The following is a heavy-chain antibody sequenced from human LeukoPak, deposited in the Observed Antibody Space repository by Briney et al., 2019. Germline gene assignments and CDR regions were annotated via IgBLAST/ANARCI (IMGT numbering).Heavy chain of an antibody. CDR2: FDPEDGET. Sequence: ASVKVSCKVSGYTLTELSMHWVRQAPGKGLEGMGGFDPEDGETIYAQKFQGRVTMTEDTSTDAAYMELSSLRSEDTAVYYCATDQLYYDYVWGSYRRGYFDYWGQGTLVTVSS. CDR1: GYTLTELS. CDR3: ATDQLYYDYVWGSYRRGYFDY. J-gene: IGHJ4*02. V-gene: IGHV1-24*01. D-gene: IGHD3-16*02.